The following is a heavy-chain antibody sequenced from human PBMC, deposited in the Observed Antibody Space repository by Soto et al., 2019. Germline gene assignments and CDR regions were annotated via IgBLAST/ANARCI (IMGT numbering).Heavy chain of an antibody. V-gene: IGHV4-34*01. CDR3: ARGLCSGGSCYSYPNWFDP. J-gene: IGHJ5*02. D-gene: IGHD2-15*01. CDR1: GGSFSGYY. Sequence: QVQLQQWGAGLLKPSETLSLTCAVYGGSFSGYYWSWIRQPPGKGLEWIGEINHSGSTNYNPSLKSRVTISVDTSKNQFSLKLSSVTAADTAVYYCARGLCSGGSCYSYPNWFDPWGQGTLVTVSS. CDR2: INHSGST.